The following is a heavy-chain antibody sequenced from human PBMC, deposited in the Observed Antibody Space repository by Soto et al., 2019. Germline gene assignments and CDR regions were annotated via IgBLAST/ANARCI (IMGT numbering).Heavy chain of an antibody. CDR3: VRCGPVAGPTSSEAYHPVDF. D-gene: IGHD6-19*01. Sequence: QVQLVQSGAEVKKPGASVEVSCKTSGYTFSDHDTHWVRQAPVQGLEWMGWINPNSGGTGYAEKFQGRVTMTRDTSISTAYMELNRLNSDDTAVYYCVRCGPVAGPTSSEAYHPVDFWGQGTLVTVSS. J-gene: IGHJ4*02. CDR1: GYTFSDHD. CDR2: INPNSGGT. V-gene: IGHV1-2*02.